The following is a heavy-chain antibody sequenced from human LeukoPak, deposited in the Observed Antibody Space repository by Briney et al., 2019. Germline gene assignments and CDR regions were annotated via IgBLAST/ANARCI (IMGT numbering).Heavy chain of an antibody. CDR1: GYTFSSYG. D-gene: IGHD6-19*01. Sequence: GSSVKVSCKASGYTFSSYGITWVRQAPGQGLEWMGWINVNNGKTNYAQKLQGRVTMTTDTSTSTAYMELRSLRSDDTAVYYCARDWYSSGWNSDYWGQGTLVTVSS. CDR3: ARDWYSSGWNSDY. CDR2: INVNNGKT. J-gene: IGHJ4*02. V-gene: IGHV1-18*01.